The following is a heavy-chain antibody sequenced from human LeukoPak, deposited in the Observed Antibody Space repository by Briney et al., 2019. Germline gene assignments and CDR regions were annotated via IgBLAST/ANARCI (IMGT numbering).Heavy chain of an antibody. CDR3: ARLGRQTSDAFDI. V-gene: IGHV3-33*01. CDR2: IWYDGSNK. CDR1: GFTFSSYG. J-gene: IGHJ3*02. Sequence: PGGSLRLSCAASGFTFSSYGMHWVRQAPGKGLEWVAVIWYDGSNKYYADSVRGRFTISRDNSKNTLYLQMNSLRAEDTAVYYCARLGRQTSDAFDIWGQGTMDTVSS.